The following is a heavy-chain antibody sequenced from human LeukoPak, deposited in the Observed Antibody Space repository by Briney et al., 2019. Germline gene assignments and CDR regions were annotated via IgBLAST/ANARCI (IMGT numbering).Heavy chain of an antibody. CDR2: ISSGSSTI. CDR3: AREFVLRYFEGYMDV. J-gene: IGHJ6*03. D-gene: IGHD3-9*01. Sequence: GGSLRLSCAASGFTFSRSWMHWVRQAPGKGLEWVSYISSGSSTIYYADSVKGRFTISRDNAKNSLYLQMNSLRAEDTAVYYCAREFVLRYFEGYMDVWGKGTMVTVSS. CDR1: GFTFSRSW. V-gene: IGHV3-48*01.